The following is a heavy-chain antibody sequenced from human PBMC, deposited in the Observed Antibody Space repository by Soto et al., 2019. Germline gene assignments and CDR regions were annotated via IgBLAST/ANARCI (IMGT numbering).Heavy chain of an antibody. Sequence: ASVKVSCKASGYTFNIYGINWVRQAPGQGLEWMGWIKPCNGNTKYAQNLQGRVTMTTDTSTNTAYMELRSLRSDDTAVYYCARDLDGSGSYYTDYWGQGTLVTVSS. V-gene: IGHV1-18*01. CDR1: GYTFNIYG. CDR3: ARDLDGSGSYYTDY. J-gene: IGHJ4*02. CDR2: IKPCNGNT. D-gene: IGHD3-10*01.